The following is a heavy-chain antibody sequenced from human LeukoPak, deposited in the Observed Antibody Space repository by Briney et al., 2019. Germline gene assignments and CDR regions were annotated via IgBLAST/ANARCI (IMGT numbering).Heavy chain of an antibody. CDR3: AKDPNGDYVGAFDM. D-gene: IGHD4-17*01. Sequence: GGSLRLSCAASGFTFSSYAMSWVRQAPGKGLEWVSSISGSGHSTYYADSVRGRSTISRDNSKNTLYLQMNSLRAEDTAVYYCAKDPNGDYVGAFDMWGPGTMVTVSS. V-gene: IGHV3-23*01. J-gene: IGHJ3*02. CDR2: ISGSGHST. CDR1: GFTFSSYA.